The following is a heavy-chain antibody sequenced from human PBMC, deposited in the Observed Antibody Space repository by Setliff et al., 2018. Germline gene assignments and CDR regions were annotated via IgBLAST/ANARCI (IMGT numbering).Heavy chain of an antibody. Sequence: GSGPTLVNPTQTLTLTCTLSRLSLNTRGVGVGWIRQPPGKALEWLALIFWDDDKRYSPYLKSRLTISKDSSKNQVVLTMTNMDPVDTATYYCARRRGGTYGFDYFDSWGQGTLVTVSS. CDR3: ARRRGGTYGFDYFDS. V-gene: IGHV2-5*02. CDR2: IFWDDDK. D-gene: IGHD1-26*01. J-gene: IGHJ4*02. CDR1: RLSLNTRGVG.